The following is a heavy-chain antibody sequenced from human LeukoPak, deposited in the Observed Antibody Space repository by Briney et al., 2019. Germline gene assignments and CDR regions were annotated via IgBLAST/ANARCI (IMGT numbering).Heavy chain of an antibody. CDR3: TTRNRVTGSLDY. Sequence: GGSLRLSCAASGFTFSNAWMSWVRQAPRKGLEWVGRIKSKTDGETTDYAAPVKGRFTISRDDSKNTLYLQVNSLKTDDTAVYYCTTRNRVTGSLDYWGQGTLVTVSS. V-gene: IGHV3-15*01. D-gene: IGHD2/OR15-2a*01. CDR1: GFTFSNAW. J-gene: IGHJ4*02. CDR2: IKSKTDGETT.